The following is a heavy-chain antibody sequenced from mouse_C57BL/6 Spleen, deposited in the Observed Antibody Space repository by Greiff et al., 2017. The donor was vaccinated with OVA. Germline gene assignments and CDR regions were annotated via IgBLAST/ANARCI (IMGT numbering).Heavy chain of an antibody. CDR2: IHPNSGST. CDR1: GYTFTSYW. V-gene: IGHV1-64*01. Sequence: QVQLQQPGAELVKPGASVKLSCKASGYTFTSYWMHWVKQRPGQGLEWIGMIHPNSGSTNYNEKFKSKATLTVDKSSSTAYLQLSSLTSEDSAVYYCARDRSYAMDYWGQGTSVTVSS. CDR3: ARDRSYAMDY. J-gene: IGHJ4*01.